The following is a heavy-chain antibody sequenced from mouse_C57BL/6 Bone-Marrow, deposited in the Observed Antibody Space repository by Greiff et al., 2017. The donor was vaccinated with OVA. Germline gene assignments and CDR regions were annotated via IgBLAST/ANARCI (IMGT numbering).Heavy chain of an antibody. D-gene: IGHD3-2*02. J-gene: IGHJ2*01. V-gene: IGHV10-3*01. CDR1: GSTFNTYA. Sequence: GGGLVQPKGSLKLSCAASGSTFNTYAMHWVRQAPGKGLEWVARIRSKSSNYATYYADSVKDRFTISRDDSQSMLYLQMNNLKTEDTAMYYCALQLRLLYFDYWGQGTTLTVSS. CDR2: IRSKSSNYAT. CDR3: ALQLRLLYFDY.